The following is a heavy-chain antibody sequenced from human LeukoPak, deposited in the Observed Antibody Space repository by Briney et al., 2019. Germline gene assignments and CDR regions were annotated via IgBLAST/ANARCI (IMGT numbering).Heavy chain of an antibody. CDR2: ISWNSGSI. J-gene: IGHJ3*02. D-gene: IGHD2-15*01. CDR1: GFTFDDYS. V-gene: IGHV3-9*01. Sequence: GGSLRLSCAASGFTFDDYSMHWVRQAPGKGLEWVSGISWNSGSIGYADSVKGRFTIPRDNAKNSLYLQMNSLRAEDTALYYCAKDRRRYCSGGSCPDAFDIWGQGTMVTVSS. CDR3: AKDRRRYCSGGSCPDAFDI.